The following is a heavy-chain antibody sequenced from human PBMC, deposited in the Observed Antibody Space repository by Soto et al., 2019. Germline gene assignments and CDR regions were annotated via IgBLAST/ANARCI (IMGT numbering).Heavy chain of an antibody. CDR1: GDSTSSYY. V-gene: IGHV4-59*13. CDR3: ASVGELPVWFDP. Sequence: QVQLQESGPGLVKPSETLSLTCTVSGDSTSSYYWSWIRQPPGKGLEWVGYISYTGSTIYNPSLESRATISLDTSKNQVSLSLSSVTVADTAMYYCASVGELPVWFDPWGRGTLVTVSS. CDR2: ISYTGST. D-gene: IGHD3-10*01. J-gene: IGHJ5*02.